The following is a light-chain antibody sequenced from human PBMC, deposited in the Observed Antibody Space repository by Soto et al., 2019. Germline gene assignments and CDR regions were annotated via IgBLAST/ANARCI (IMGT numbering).Light chain of an antibody. V-gene: IGLV7-46*01. CDR1: TGAVTSGHY. CDR3: LLSYSGARGV. J-gene: IGLJ2*01. CDR2: DTS. Sequence: QAVVTQEPSLTVSPGGTVTLTCGSSTGAVTSGHYPYWFQQKPGQAPRTLIYDTSNKHSWTPARFSGPLLGGKAALTLSGAQPEDEAEYYCLLSYSGARGVFGGGTKLTVL.